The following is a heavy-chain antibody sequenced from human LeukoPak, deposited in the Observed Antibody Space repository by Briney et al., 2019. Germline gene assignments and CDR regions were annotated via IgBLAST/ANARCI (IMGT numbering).Heavy chain of an antibody. J-gene: IGHJ4*02. CDR2: ISYDGSKK. Sequence: PGRSLRLSCAVSGFTFSRYAMHWVRQAPGKGLEWVAGISYDGSKKYYADSVKGRFTISRDNSKNTLYLQMNSLKAEDTAVDFRPGDVVAYCSVLDDWGKGTPVTVSS. CDR1: GFTFSRYA. CDR3: PGDVVAYCSVLDD. D-gene: IGHD2-21*01. V-gene: IGHV3-30*04.